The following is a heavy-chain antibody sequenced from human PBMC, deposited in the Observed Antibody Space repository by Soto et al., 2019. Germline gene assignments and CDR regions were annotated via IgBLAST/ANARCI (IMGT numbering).Heavy chain of an antibody. CDR1: GGTFSSYA. CDR2: IIPIFGTA. Sequence: GASVKVSCKASGGTFSSYAISWVRQAPGQGLEWMGGIIPIFGTANYAQKFQGRVTITADESTSTAYMELSSLRSEDTAVYYCARDNPGYCSGGSCYYFDYWGQGTLVTVPQ. D-gene: IGHD2-15*01. J-gene: IGHJ4*02. CDR3: ARDNPGYCSGGSCYYFDY. V-gene: IGHV1-69*13.